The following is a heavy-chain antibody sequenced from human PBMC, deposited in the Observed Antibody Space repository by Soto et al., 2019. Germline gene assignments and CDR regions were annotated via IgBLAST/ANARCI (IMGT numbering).Heavy chain of an antibody. CDR3: ARGPTYYYGSGSPLGMDV. CDR1: GYTFTSYG. J-gene: IGHJ6*02. V-gene: IGHV1-18*01. D-gene: IGHD3-10*01. CDR2: ISAYNGNT. Sequence: QVQLVQSGAEVKKPGASVKVSCKASGYTFTSYGISWVRQAPGQGLEWMGWISAYNGNTNYAQKLQGKVTMPTDTSTSTAYMELMSLRSDDTAVYYCARGPTYYYGSGSPLGMDVWCQGTTVTVSS.